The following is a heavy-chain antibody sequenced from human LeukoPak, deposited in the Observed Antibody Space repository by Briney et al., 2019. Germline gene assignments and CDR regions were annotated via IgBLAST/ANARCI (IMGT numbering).Heavy chain of an antibody. D-gene: IGHD2-2*01. V-gene: IGHV3-23*01. Sequence: GGSLRLSCAASGFTFANYAMSWVRQAPGKGLEWVSAITPAGTTFYADIVKGRFSVSGDDSKNTLSLQMNSLRAEDTAVYYCVKESPYPEGSTARIYYFDNWGQGTLVTVSS. J-gene: IGHJ4*02. CDR3: VKESPYPEGSTARIYYFDN. CDR1: GFTFANYA. CDR2: ITPAGTT.